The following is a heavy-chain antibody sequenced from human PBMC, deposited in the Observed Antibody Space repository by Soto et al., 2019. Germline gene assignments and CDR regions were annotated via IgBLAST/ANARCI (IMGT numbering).Heavy chain of an antibody. V-gene: IGHV4-39*01. CDR3: ARQYSSSWHRLNWFDP. CDR1: GGSISSSSYY. Sequence: SETLSLTCTVSGGSISSSSYYWGWIRQPPGKGLEWIGSIYYSGSTYYNPSLKSRVTISVDTSKNQFSLKLSSVTAADTAVYYCARQYSSSWHRLNWFDPWGQGTLVTVPQ. D-gene: IGHD6-13*01. J-gene: IGHJ5*02. CDR2: IYYSGST.